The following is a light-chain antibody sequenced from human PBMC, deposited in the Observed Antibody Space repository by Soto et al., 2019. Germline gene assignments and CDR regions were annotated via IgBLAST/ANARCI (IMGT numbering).Light chain of an antibody. V-gene: IGLV2-14*01. CDR1: SSDVGYSKY. J-gene: IGLJ1*01. CDR3: NSYTTSTTYV. CDR2: EVS. Sequence: QSALTQPASVSGSPGQSITISCTGTSSDVGYSKYVSWYQQHPRKAPKLIIYEVSNRPSGVSDRFSGSKSGNTASLTISGLQAEDEADYYCNSYTTSTTYVFGTGTKRTVL.